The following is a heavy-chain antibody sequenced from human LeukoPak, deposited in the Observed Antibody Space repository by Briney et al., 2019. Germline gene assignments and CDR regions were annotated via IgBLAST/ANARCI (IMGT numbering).Heavy chain of an antibody. Sequence: SETLSLTCAVSGDXVSYDNCWSWVRQPPGKGLEWIGETHHSGGSNYNPSLKSRVIVSVDKSKNQVPLSLASVTAADTAVYYCARHHYFALAYWGQGTLVTVSS. CDR2: THHSGGS. V-gene: IGHV4-4*02. CDR3: ARHHYFALAY. D-gene: IGHD2-21*01. J-gene: IGHJ4*02. CDR1: GDXVSYDNC.